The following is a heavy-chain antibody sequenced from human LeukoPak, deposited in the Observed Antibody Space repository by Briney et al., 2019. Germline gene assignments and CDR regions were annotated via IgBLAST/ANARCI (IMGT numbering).Heavy chain of an antibody. CDR3: ARDGSIAVKNWFDP. D-gene: IGHD6-19*01. CDR1: GFTFDDYA. V-gene: IGHV3-21*01. CDR2: ISSNSKYI. J-gene: IGHJ5*02. Sequence: PGGSLRLSCAASGFTFDDYAMHWVRQAPGKGLEWVSSISSNSKYIYYADSVKGRFTISRDNAKNSLYLQMNSLRAEDTAVYYCARDGSIAVKNWFDPWGQGTLVTVSS.